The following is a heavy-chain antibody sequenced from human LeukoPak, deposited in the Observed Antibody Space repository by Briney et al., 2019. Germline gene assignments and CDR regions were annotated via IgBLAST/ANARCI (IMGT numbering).Heavy chain of an antibody. CDR3: ARATAVAGSVDY. CDR1: GGSFSGYY. J-gene: IGHJ4*02. Sequence: SETLSLTCAVYGGSFSGYYWSWLRQPPGKGLEWIGEINHSGSSNYNPSLKSRVPISVDTSKNQFSLKLSSVTAADTAVYYCARATAVAGSVDYWGQGTLVTVSS. CDR2: INHSGSS. D-gene: IGHD6-19*01. V-gene: IGHV4-34*01.